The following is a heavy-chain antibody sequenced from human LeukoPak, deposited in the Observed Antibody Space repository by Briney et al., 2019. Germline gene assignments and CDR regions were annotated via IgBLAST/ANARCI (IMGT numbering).Heavy chain of an antibody. Sequence: GESLKISCEVSGNSFPHYWIGWVRQMPGKGLEWMGIIYPDDSDAKYSPSFQGQVTISVDKSIRTAYLQWRSLRASDTAIYYCARLTGEGGYFDFWGQGTLLVVSS. CDR1: GNSFPHYW. J-gene: IGHJ4*02. CDR2: IYPDDSDA. CDR3: ARLTGEGGYFDF. V-gene: IGHV5-51*01. D-gene: IGHD7-27*01.